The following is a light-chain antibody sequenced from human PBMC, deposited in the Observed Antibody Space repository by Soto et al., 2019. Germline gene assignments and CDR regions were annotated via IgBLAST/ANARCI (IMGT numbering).Light chain of an antibody. CDR1: SGDVGGYNY. CDR3: SSYAGSPVV. Sequence: QSVLTQPPSASGSPGQSVTISCTGSSGDVGGYNYVSWYQEHPGKAPQLVIYEASERPSGVPDRFSGSKSGNTASLSVSGLQAEAEAIYFCSSYAGSPVVFGGGTKLTVL. V-gene: IGLV2-8*01. CDR2: EAS. J-gene: IGLJ2*01.